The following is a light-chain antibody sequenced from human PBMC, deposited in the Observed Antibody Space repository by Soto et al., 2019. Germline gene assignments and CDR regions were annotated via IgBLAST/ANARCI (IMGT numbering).Light chain of an antibody. V-gene: IGLV2-14*01. CDR1: SSDVGGYNY. CDR3: SSYTSSSTVV. J-gene: IGLJ2*01. CDR2: DVS. Sequence: QSALTQPASVSGSPGQSITISCTGTSSDVGGYNYVSWYQQHPGKAPKFMIYDVSHRPSGVSNRFSGSKSGNTASLTISGXXXXXXXDYYCSSYTSSSTVVFGGGTKLTVL.